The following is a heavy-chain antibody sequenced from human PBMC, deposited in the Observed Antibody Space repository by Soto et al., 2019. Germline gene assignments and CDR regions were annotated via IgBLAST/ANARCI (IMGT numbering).Heavy chain of an antibody. D-gene: IGHD2-2*01. CDR3: ARHVPAAGYYYGMDV. V-gene: IGHV1-69*12. J-gene: IGHJ6*02. CDR1: GGTFSRYA. CDR2: IIPIFGTE. Sequence: QVQLVQSGAEVKKPGSSVKVSCKASGGTFSRYAISWVRQAPGQGLEWMGGIIPIFGTENYAQKFQGRVRITADESTRTAYMELRSLRSEETAVYYCARHVPAAGYYYGMDVWGPGTTVTVSS.